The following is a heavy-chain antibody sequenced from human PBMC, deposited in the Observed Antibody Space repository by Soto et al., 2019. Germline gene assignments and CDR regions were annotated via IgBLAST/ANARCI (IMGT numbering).Heavy chain of an antibody. CDR3: ARDGLPSGFGVVKPYYYYYMDV. CDR1: GYTFTSYG. D-gene: IGHD3-3*01. J-gene: IGHJ6*03. Sequence: ASVKVSCKASGYTFTSYGISWVRQAPGQGLEWMGWISAYNGNTNYAQKLQGRVTMTTDTSTSTAYMELRSLRSDDTAVYYCARDGLPSGFGVVKPYYYYYMDVWGKGTTVTVSS. V-gene: IGHV1-18*01. CDR2: ISAYNGNT.